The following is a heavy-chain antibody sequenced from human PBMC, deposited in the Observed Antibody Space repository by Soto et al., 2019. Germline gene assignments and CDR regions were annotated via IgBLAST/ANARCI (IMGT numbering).Heavy chain of an antibody. V-gene: IGHV3-23*01. CDR3: ATPRDGYNSQNWFDP. CDR2: ISASSGGT. J-gene: IGHJ5*02. CDR1: GFTFSNYD. Sequence: GSLRLSCAASGFTFSNYDMSWVRQAPGKGLEWVSAISASSGGTYYADSVKGRFTISRDNSKNTLYLQMDSLRAEDTAVYYCATPRDGYNSQNWFDPWGQGTLVTVSS. D-gene: IGHD5-12*01.